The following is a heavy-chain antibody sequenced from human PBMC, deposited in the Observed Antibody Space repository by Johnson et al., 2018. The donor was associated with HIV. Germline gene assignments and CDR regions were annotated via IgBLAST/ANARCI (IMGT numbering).Heavy chain of an antibody. CDR2: SYGGTST. J-gene: IGHJ3*02. D-gene: IGHD3-9*01. Sequence: VQLVESGGGLVQPGGSLRLSCAVSGFTVSDSYMTWVRQAPGKGLEWVSVSYGGTSTFYADSVKGRFTISRDSSENKVSLQMHSLRLADTAVYYCAREEGNYILTRGDAFDIWGQGTMVTVSS. V-gene: IGHV3-66*02. CDR3: AREEGNYILTRGDAFDI. CDR1: GFTVSDSY.